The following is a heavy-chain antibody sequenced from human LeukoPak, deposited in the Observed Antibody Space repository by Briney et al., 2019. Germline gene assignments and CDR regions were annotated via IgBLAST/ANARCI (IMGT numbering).Heavy chain of an antibody. CDR1: GGSISGYY. V-gene: IGHV4-4*07. CDR2: IYTSGST. Sequence: SETLSLTCTVSGGSISGYYWSWIRQPAGKGLEWIGRIYTSGSTNYNPSLKSRVTISVDTSKNQFSLKLSSVTAADTAVYYCAGHRGAMVFDYWGQGTLVTVSS. D-gene: IGHD3-10*01. CDR3: AGHRGAMVFDY. J-gene: IGHJ4*02.